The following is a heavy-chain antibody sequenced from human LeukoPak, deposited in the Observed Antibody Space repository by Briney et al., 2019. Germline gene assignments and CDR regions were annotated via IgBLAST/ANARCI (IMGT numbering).Heavy chain of an antibody. CDR3: ARASTYDSSGYPSYFDY. CDR1: GFTFSGSA. V-gene: IGHV3-73*01. Sequence: GGSLRLPCATSGFTFSGSAMHWVRQAPGKGPEWVGRIRNKAKSYATAYAESVKGRFTISRDDSKNTAYLQMNSLKTEDTAVYYCARASTYDSSGYPSYFDYWGQGTLVTVSS. D-gene: IGHD3-22*01. CDR2: IRNKAKSYAT. J-gene: IGHJ4*02.